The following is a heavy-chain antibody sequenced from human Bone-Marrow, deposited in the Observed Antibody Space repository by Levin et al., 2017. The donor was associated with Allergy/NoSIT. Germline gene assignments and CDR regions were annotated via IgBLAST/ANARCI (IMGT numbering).Heavy chain of an antibody. V-gene: IGHV4-34*01. CDR1: GGSLSGYY. J-gene: IGHJ2*01. CDR3: ARGASLVSARRWQLCWFFDL. CDR2: ITDTGTT. D-gene: IGHD2-21*01. Sequence: PSETLSLTCGVYGGSLSGYYWNWIRQTPGKGPEWIGQITDTGTTTYSPSLKSRVPISLDPSDSQVSLRLSSVTAADTALYDCARGASLVSARRWQLCWFFDLWGPGTLVTVSS.